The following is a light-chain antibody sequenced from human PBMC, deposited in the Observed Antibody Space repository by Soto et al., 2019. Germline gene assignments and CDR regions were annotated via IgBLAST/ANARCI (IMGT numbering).Light chain of an antibody. CDR2: GAS. CDR1: QSVTSNY. Sequence: VLTQSPCTLSLSPGERATLSCRASQSVTSNYLAWYQQKRGQAPRLLIWGASIRATALPDRFSGGGSGTDFTLTISSLEPSDFAAYYCQQRSNGRPLAFGPGTKVDIK. CDR3: QQRSNGRPLA. J-gene: IGKJ3*01. V-gene: IGKV3D-20*02.